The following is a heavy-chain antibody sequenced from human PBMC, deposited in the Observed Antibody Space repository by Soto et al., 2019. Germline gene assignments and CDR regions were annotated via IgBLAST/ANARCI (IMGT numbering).Heavy chain of an antibody. J-gene: IGHJ3*02. V-gene: IGHV3-30-3*01. CDR1: GFTFSSYA. Sequence: PGGSLRLSCAASGFTFSSYAMHWVRQAPGKGLEWVAVISYDGSNKYYADSVKGRFTISRDNSKNTLYLQMNSLRAEDTAVYYCARQIQLWGNDAFDIWGQGTIVTV. CDR2: ISYDGSNK. CDR3: ARQIQLWGNDAFDI. D-gene: IGHD5-18*01.